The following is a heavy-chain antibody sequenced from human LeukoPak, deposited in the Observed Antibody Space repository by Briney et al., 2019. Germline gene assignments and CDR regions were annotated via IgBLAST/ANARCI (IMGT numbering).Heavy chain of an antibody. Sequence: RASVKVSCKASGYTFTSYYMHWVRQAPGQGLEWMGIINPSGGSTSYAQKFQGRVTMTEDTSTDTAYMELSSLRSEDTAVYYCATWQWPSPNYYYYYGMDVWGQGTTVTVSS. CDR1: GYTFTSYY. CDR3: ATWQWPSPNYYYYYGMDV. CDR2: INPSGGST. D-gene: IGHD6-19*01. J-gene: IGHJ6*02. V-gene: IGHV1-46*01.